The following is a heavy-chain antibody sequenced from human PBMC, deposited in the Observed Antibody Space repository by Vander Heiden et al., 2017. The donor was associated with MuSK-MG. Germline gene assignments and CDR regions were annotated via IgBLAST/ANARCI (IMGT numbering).Heavy chain of an antibody. Sequence: EVQLLESGGGLVQPGGSLRLSCAASGFTFSSYAMIWVRQAPGKGLEWVSAISGSGGSTYYADSVKGRFTISRDNSKNTLYLQMNSLRAEDTAVYYCATTDYGDYRFDYWGQGTLVTVSS. J-gene: IGHJ4*02. CDR3: ATTDYGDYRFDY. V-gene: IGHV3-23*01. CDR2: ISGSGGST. D-gene: IGHD4-17*01. CDR1: GFTFSSYA.